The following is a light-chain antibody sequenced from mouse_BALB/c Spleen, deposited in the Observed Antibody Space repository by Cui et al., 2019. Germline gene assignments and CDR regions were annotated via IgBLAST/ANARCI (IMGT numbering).Light chain of an antibody. J-gene: IGKJ4*01. CDR2: RAN. CDR1: QDINSY. V-gene: IGKV14-111*01. CDR3: LQYDEFPFT. Sequence: DIKMTQSPSSMYASLGERVTITFKATQDINSYLSWFQQKPGKSPKPRIYRANRLVDGVPSRFSGSGSGQDYSLTISSLEYEDMGIYYCLQYDEFPFTFGSGTKLEIK.